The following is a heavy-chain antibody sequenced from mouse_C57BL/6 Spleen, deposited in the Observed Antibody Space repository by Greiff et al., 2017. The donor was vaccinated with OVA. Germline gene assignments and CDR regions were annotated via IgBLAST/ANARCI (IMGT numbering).Heavy chain of an antibody. J-gene: IGHJ4*01. Sequence: VQLKESGPGLVKPSQSLSLTCSVTGYSITSGYYWNWIRQFPGNKLEWMGYISYDGSNNYNPSLKNRISITRDTSKNQFFLKLNSVTTEDTATYYCAREDYYGMDYAMDYWGQGTSVTVSS. D-gene: IGHD1-1*01. CDR1: GYSITSGYY. CDR3: AREDYYGMDYAMDY. CDR2: ISYDGSN. V-gene: IGHV3-6*01.